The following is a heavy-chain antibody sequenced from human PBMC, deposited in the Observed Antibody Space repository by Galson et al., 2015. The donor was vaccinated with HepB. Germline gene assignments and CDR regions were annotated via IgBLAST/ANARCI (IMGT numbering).Heavy chain of an antibody. J-gene: IGHJ5*02. D-gene: IGHD3-10*01. CDR1: GDSVSSHSAG. V-gene: IGHV6-1*01. CDR3: AGGGLVRGLKGWFDP. CDR2: AHYRSKWYI. Sequence: CAISGDSVSSHSAGWNWIRQSPSRGLEWLGRAHYRSKWYIDYAESVKSRITIIPDTARNQFSLQLNSVTPEDTAVYYCAGGGLVRGLKGWFDPWGQGTLVTVSS.